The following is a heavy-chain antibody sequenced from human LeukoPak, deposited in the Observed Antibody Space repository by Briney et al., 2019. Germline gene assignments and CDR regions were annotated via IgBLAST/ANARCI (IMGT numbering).Heavy chain of an antibody. Sequence: GASVKVSCKASGYTFTGYYMHWVRQAPGQGLEWMGRINPNSGGTNYAQKFQGRVTMTRDTSISTAYMELSRLRSDDTAVNYCARRTRQWLVRDLLDYWGQGTLVTVSS. D-gene: IGHD6-19*01. J-gene: IGHJ4*02. CDR2: INPNSGGT. CDR1: GYTFTGYY. V-gene: IGHV1-2*06. CDR3: ARRTRQWLVRDLLDY.